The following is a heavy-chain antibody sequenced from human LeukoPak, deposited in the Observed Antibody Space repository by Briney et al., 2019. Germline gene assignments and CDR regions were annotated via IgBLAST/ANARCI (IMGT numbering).Heavy chain of an antibody. CDR3: ARVPRVIGGVFIDY. CDR2: ISSSSSTI. Sequence: GGSLRLSCAASGFTFSSYSMNWVRQAPGKGLEWVSYISSSSSTIYYADSVKGRFTISRDNAKNSLYLQMNSLRAEDTAVYYCARVPRVIGGVFIDYWGQGTLVTVSS. D-gene: IGHD3-22*01. J-gene: IGHJ4*02. V-gene: IGHV3-48*04. CDR1: GFTFSSYS.